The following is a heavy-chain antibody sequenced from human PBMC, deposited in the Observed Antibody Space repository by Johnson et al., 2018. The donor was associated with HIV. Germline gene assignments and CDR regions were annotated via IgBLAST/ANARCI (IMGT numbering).Heavy chain of an antibody. Sequence: QMLLVESGGGLVKPGGSLRLSCAASGITVGTNYMSWVRQAPGKGLEWVAVISYDGSNKYYADSVKGRFTISRDNSKNTLYLQMNSLRAEDTAVYYCARDQPAGIGAIFDAWGQGTMVTVSSGKMTFDIWGQGTLVTVSS. CDR1: GITVGTNY. CDR3: ARDQPAGIGAIFDAWGQGTMVTVSSGKMTFDI. D-gene: IGHD6-13*01. CDR2: ISYDGSNK. J-gene: IGHJ3*02. V-gene: IGHV3-30-3*01.